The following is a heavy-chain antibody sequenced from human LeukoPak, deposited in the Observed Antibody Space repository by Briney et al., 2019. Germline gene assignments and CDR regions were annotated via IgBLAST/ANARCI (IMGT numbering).Heavy chain of an antibody. CDR2: ISYDGSNK. Sequence: GGSLRLSRAASGFTFSSYGMHWVRQAPGKGLEWVAVISYDGSNKYYADSVKGRFTISRDNSKNTLYLQMNSLRAEDTAVYYCAKDSTGSSGYSDYWGQGTLVTVSS. CDR1: GFTFSSYG. D-gene: IGHD3-22*01. CDR3: AKDSTGSSGYSDY. V-gene: IGHV3-30*18. J-gene: IGHJ4*02.